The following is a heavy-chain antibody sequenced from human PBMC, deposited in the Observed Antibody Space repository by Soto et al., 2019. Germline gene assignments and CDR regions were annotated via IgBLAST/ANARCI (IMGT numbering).Heavy chain of an antibody. CDR2: ISAYNGNT. CDR1: GYTFTSYG. V-gene: IGHV1-18*01. CDR3: ARDVWVDIVDTGDYYYYGMDV. Sequence: QVQLVQSGAEVKKPGASVKVSCKASGYTFTSYGISWVRQAPGQGLEWMGWISAYNGNTNYAQKLQGRVTMTTDTSTSTAYMELRSLRSDDTAVYYCARDVWVDIVDTGDYYYYGMDVWGQGTTVTVSS. J-gene: IGHJ6*02. D-gene: IGHD5-12*01.